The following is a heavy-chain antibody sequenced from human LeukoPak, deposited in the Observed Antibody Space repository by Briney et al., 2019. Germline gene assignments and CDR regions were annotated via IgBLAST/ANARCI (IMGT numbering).Heavy chain of an antibody. Sequence: GGSLRLSCAASGFTFSNYAMTWVRQAPGKGLEWVSAISGSGGRSTYYADSVKGRFTISRDNSKNTLYLQMNSLRAEDTAVYYCAKEVDIAVDWGQGALVTVSS. CDR3: AKEVDIAVD. V-gene: IGHV3-23*01. D-gene: IGHD6-19*01. J-gene: IGHJ4*02. CDR1: GFTFSNYA. CDR2: ISGSGGRST.